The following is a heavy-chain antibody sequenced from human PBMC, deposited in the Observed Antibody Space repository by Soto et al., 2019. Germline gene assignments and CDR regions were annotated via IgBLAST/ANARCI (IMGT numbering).Heavy chain of an antibody. CDR3: ARDSSPPGPYYYYGMDV. CDR1: GYTFTGYY. CDR2: INPNSGGT. J-gene: IGHJ6*02. V-gene: IGHV1-2*04. Sequence: ASVKVSCKASGYTFTGYYMHWVRQAPGQGLEWMGWINPNSGGTNYAQKFQGWVTMTRDTSISTAYMELSRLRSDDTAVYYCARDSSPPGPYYYYGMDVWGQGTTVTVSS. D-gene: IGHD6-13*01.